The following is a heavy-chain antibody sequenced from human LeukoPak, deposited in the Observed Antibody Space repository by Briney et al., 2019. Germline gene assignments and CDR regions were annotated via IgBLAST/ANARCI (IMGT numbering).Heavy chain of an antibody. CDR1: GGTFSSYA. CDR2: IIPIFGTA. Sequence: SVKVSCKASGGTFSSYAISWVRQAPGQGLEWMGGIIPIFGTANYAQKFQGRVTITADESTSTAYMELSSLRSEDTAVYYCARDRTVRGYSYGDAFDIWGQGTMVTVSS. V-gene: IGHV1-69*13. J-gene: IGHJ3*02. CDR3: ARDRTVRGYSYGDAFDI. D-gene: IGHD5-18*01.